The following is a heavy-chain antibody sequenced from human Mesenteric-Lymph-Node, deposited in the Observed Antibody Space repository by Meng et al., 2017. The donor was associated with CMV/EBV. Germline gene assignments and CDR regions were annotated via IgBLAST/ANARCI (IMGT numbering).Heavy chain of an antibody. CDR3: ARDVADTDTYGMDV. Sequence: GGSLRLSCAASGFTFSNAWMSWVRQAPGKGLEWVGRIKSKTDGGTTDYAAPVKGRFTISRDDSKNTLYLQMNSLRAEDTAVYYCARDVADTDTYGMDVWGQGTTVTVSS. D-gene: IGHD5-18*01. CDR2: IKSKTDGGTT. CDR1: GFTFSNAW. J-gene: IGHJ6*02. V-gene: IGHV3-15*01.